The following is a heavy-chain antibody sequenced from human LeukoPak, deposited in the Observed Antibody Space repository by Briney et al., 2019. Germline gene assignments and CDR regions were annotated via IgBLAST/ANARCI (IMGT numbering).Heavy chain of an antibody. V-gene: IGHV4-61*02. CDR1: GVSISNSEYY. D-gene: IGHD3-22*01. CDR2: IYTSGST. J-gene: IGHJ5*02. Sequence: PSETLSLTCTVSGVSISNSEYYWSWIRQPAGKGLEWIGRIYTSGSTNYNPSLKSRVTMSVDTSKNQFSLKLSSVTAADTAVYYCARGYYDSSGYYSLPDWFDPWGQGTLVTVSS. CDR3: ARGYYDSSGYYSLPDWFDP.